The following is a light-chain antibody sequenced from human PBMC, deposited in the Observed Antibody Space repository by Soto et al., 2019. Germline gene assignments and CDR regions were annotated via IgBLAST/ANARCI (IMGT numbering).Light chain of an antibody. CDR2: DAS. J-gene: IGKJ2*01. CDR3: QQRASWPYT. CDR1: HDVSVS. Sequence: EIVFTQSPDTLSLSPGEGATLSCRASHDVSVSLVWYRQRPGQSPRLLTHDASNRATGISARFSGSGSGTDFTLTIGSLEPEESALYYCQQRASWPYTSGQGTKVDIK. V-gene: IGKV3-11*01.